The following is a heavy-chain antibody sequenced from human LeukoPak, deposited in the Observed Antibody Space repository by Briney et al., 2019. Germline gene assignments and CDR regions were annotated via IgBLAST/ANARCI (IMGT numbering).Heavy chain of an antibody. CDR2: INHSGST. CDR3: AGPGAGDLDY. Sequence: PSETLSLTCAVYGGPFGVYYWSWVRQPPGKGLEWIEEINHSGSTNYDPSLKSRVTISVDTSKNHFSLKLSSVTAADTAVYYCAGPGAGDLDYWGQRTLVTVSS. J-gene: IGHJ4*02. D-gene: IGHD3-10*01. V-gene: IGHV4-34*01. CDR1: GGPFGVYY.